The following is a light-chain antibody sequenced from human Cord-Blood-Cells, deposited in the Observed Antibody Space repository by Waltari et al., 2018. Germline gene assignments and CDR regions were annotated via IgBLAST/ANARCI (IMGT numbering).Light chain of an antibody. CDR2: EVS. CDR3: SSYAGSNKLVV. CDR1: SSDVGGYNY. V-gene: IGLV2-8*01. Sequence: QSALTQPPSASGSPGPSVTISCTGTSSDVGGYNYVSWYQQHPGKAPKLMIYEVSKRPSGVPDRFSGSKSGNTASLTVSGLQAEDEADYYCSSYAGSNKLVVFGGGTKLTVL. J-gene: IGLJ2*01.